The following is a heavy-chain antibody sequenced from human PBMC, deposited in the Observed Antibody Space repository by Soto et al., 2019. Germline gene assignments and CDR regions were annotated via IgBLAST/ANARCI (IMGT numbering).Heavy chain of an antibody. CDR1: GGTFSSYA. V-gene: IGHV1-69*01. J-gene: IGHJ6*02. Sequence: QVQLVQSGAEVKKPGSSVKVSCKASGGTFSSYAISWVRQAPGQGLEWMGGIIPIFGTANYAQKFQGRVTITADESTSTAYMELSSLRSEDTAVYYCAKSNQIFGVIVDYYYYGMDVWGQGTTVTVSS. CDR2: IIPIFGTA. D-gene: IGHD3-3*01. CDR3: AKSNQIFGVIVDYYYYGMDV.